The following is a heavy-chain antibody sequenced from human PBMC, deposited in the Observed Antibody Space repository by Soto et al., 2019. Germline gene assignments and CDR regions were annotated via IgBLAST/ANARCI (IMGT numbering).Heavy chain of an antibody. Sequence: PGEALKISCKGSGYSFSSYWIGWVRQMPGKGLEWMGSIYPGNSETRYSPSFQGQVTISADKSISTAYLQWNSLKASDTAIYYCAKRSYSYYPSAFYYWFDPWAQGTLVTVSS. CDR3: AKRSYSYYPSAFYYWFDP. J-gene: IGHJ5*02. D-gene: IGHD3-22*01. CDR2: IYPGNSET. V-gene: IGHV5-51*01. CDR1: GYSFSSYW.